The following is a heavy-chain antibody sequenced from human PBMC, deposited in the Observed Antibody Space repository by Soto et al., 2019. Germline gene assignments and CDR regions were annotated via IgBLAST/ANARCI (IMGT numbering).Heavy chain of an antibody. CDR1: GGSFSGYY. D-gene: IGHD2-15*01. J-gene: IGHJ6*03. V-gene: IGHV4-34*01. CDR2: INHSGST. CDR3: AGGYCSGGSCWRYYCYYMDV. Sequence: QVQLQQWGAGLLKPSETLSLTCAVYGGSFSGYYWSWIRQPPGKGLEWIGEINHSGSTNYNPSIKSRVNISVETSKNQFSLKLSSVTAADTAVYYCAGGYCSGGSCWRYYCYYMDVWGKGTTVTVSS.